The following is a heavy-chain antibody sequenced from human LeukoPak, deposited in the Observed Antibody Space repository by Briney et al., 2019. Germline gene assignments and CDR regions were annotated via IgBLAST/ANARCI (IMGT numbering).Heavy chain of an antibody. CDR3: AKPSRDFDSSGYSHFDY. V-gene: IGHV3-23*01. CDR2: ISGSGHST. CDR1: GFTFDDYG. D-gene: IGHD3-22*01. Sequence: GGSLRPSCAASGFTFDDYGMSWVRQAPGKGLEWVSGISGSGHSTYYADSVKGRFTISRDNSKNTLYLQMNSLRAEDTAIYYCAKPSRDFDSSGYSHFDYWGQGTLVTVSS. J-gene: IGHJ4*02.